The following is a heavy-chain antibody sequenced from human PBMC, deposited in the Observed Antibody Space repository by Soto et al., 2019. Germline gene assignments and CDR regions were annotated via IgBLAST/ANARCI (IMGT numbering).Heavy chain of an antibody. CDR2: IRTISSAI. CDR3: ARETPSFDS. CDR1: GFTFSDYP. Sequence: GGSLRLSCAASGFTFSDYPMNWVRQAPGKGLEWVSSIRTISSAIYFADSVRGRFTISRDNARNSLYLQMTSLRDEDTAVYYCARETPSFDSWGQGTLVTDSS. D-gene: IGHD2-15*01. V-gene: IGHV3-48*02. J-gene: IGHJ4*02.